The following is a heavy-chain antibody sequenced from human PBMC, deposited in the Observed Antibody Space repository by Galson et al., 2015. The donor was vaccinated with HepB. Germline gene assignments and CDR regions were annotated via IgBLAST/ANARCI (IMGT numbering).Heavy chain of an antibody. CDR3: ARHFVVIPNPRNWFDP. CDR2: IYPGDSDT. CDR1: GYSFTTYW. Sequence: QSGAEVKKPGESLKISCKGSGYSFTTYWIAWVRQVPGKGLELMGIIYPGDSDTRYTPSFQGQVTISADKSISTAYLQWSSLKASDTAMYYCARHFVVIPNPRNWFDPWGQGTLVTVSS. J-gene: IGHJ5*02. V-gene: IGHV5-51*01. D-gene: IGHD2-2*01.